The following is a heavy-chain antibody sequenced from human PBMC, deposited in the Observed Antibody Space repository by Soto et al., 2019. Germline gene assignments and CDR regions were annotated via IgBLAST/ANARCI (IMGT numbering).Heavy chain of an antibody. CDR3: AKPWDIVVVPAAGY. CDR2: ISGSGGST. D-gene: IGHD2-2*01. CDR1: GFTFSSYA. J-gene: IGHJ4*02. Sequence: VQLLESGGGLVQPGGSLRLSCAASGFTFSSYAMSWVRQAPGKGLEWVSAISGSGGSTYYADSVKGRFTISRDNSTNTLYLQMNSLRAEDTAVYYCAKPWDIVVVPAAGYWGQGTLVTVSS. V-gene: IGHV3-23*01.